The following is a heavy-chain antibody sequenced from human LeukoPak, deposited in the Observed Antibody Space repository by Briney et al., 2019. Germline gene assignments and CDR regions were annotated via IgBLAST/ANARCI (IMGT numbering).Heavy chain of an antibody. CDR2: INSDGSST. CDR1: GFTFSSYW. CDR3: ARVRLGELSLYPPTYDY. J-gene: IGHJ4*02. V-gene: IGHV3-74*01. Sequence: PGGSLRLSCAASGFTFSSYWMHWVRQAPGKGLVWVSRINSDGSSTSYADSVKGRFTISRDNAKNTLYLQMNSLRAEDTAVYYCARVRLGELSLYPPTYDYWGQGTLVTVSS. D-gene: IGHD3-16*02.